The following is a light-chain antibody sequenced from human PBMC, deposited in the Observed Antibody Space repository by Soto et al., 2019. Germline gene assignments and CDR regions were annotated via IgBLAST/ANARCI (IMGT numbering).Light chain of an antibody. CDR2: GAS. CDR3: QQYNNWPLF. Sequence: EIVMTQSPATLSVSPGERATLSCRASQSVSSNLAWYQQKPGQAPRLLIYGASTRATGIPARLSGSGSGTEFTLTISSLQSEDFAVYYCQQYNNWPLFFGGGTKVDIK. J-gene: IGKJ4*01. V-gene: IGKV3-15*01. CDR1: QSVSSN.